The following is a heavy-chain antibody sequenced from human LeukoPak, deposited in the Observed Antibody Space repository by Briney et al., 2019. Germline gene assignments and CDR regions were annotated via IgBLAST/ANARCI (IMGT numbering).Heavy chain of an antibody. Sequence: GRSLRLSCAASGFTFSSYAMHWVRQAPGKGLEWVSSISSHSSHIYYAESVKGRFTISRDNAKNSLYLQMNSLRAEDTAVYYCARETVGTPMAHPLDHWGQGTLVTVSS. V-gene: IGHV3-21*01. J-gene: IGHJ4*02. D-gene: IGHD5-18*01. CDR2: ISSHSSHI. CDR3: ARETVGTPMAHPLDH. CDR1: GFTFSSYA.